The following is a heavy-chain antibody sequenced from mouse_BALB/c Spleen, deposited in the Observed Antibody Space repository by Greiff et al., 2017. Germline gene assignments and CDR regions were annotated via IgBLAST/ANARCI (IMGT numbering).Heavy chain of an antibody. J-gene: IGHJ2*01. D-gene: IGHD2-4*01. CDR1: GFTFTDYY. CDR3: ARGGYMITNTLYFDY. CDR2: IRNKANGYTT. V-gene: IGHV7-3*02. Sequence: EVQLVESGGGLVQPGGSLRLSCATSGFTFTDYYMSWVRQPPGKALEWLGFIRNKANGYTTEYSASVKGRFTISRDNSQSILYLQMNTLRAEDSATYYCARGGYMITNTLYFDYWGQGTTLTVSS.